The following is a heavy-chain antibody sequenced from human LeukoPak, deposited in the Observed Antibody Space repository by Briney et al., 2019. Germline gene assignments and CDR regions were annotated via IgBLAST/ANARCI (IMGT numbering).Heavy chain of an antibody. CDR3: AELGITMIGGV. CDR1: GFTFSSYE. D-gene: IGHD3-10*02. V-gene: IGHV3-48*03. Sequence: PGGSLRLSCAASGFTFSSYEMHWVRQPPGKGLEWVSYISSSGSTIYYADSVEGRFTISRDNAKNSLYLQMNSLRAEDTAVYYCAELGITMIGGVWGKGTTVTISS. J-gene: IGHJ6*04. CDR2: ISSSGSTI.